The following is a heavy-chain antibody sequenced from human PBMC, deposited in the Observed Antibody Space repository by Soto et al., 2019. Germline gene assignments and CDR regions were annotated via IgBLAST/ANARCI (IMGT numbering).Heavy chain of an antibody. J-gene: IGHJ1*01. V-gene: IGHV1-18*01. CDR2: ISAYNGNT. CDR1: GYTFTSYG. CDR3: ARHHDKFDPSPLPSFQH. D-gene: IGHD3-9*01. Sequence: GASVKVSCKASGYTFTSYGISWVRQAPGQGLEWMGWISAYNGNTNYAQKLQGRVTMTTDTSTSTAYMELRSLRSDDTAVYYCARHHDKFDPSPLPSFQHWGQGTLVPVSS.